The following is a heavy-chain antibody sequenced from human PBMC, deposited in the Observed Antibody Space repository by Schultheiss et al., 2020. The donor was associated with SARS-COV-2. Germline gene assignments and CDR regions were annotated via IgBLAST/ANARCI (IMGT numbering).Heavy chain of an antibody. V-gene: IGHV3-73*01. CDR1: GFTFSGSA. Sequence: GGSLRLSCAASGFTFSGSAMHWVRQASGKGLEWVGRIRSKANSYATAYAASVKGRFTISRDDSKNTAYLQMNSLRAEDTAIYYCATSGYSSQFDPWGQGTLVTVSS. CDR3: ATSGYSSQFDP. J-gene: IGHJ5*02. CDR2: IRSKANSYAT. D-gene: IGHD6-19*01.